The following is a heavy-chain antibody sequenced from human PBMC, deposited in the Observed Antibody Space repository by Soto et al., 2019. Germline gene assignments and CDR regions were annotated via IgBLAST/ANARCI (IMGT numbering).Heavy chain of an antibody. CDR3: ARSVVAATPNFQH. V-gene: IGHV4-31*03. D-gene: IGHD2-15*01. Sequence: QVQLQESGPGLVKPSQTLSLTCTVSGGSISSGGYYWSWIRQHPGKGLEWIGYIYYSGSTYYNPCLKSRVTIAVDTSKNQFSLKLSSVTAADTAVYYCARSVVAATPNFQHWGQGTLVTVSS. CDR1: GGSISSGGYY. J-gene: IGHJ1*01. CDR2: IYYSGST.